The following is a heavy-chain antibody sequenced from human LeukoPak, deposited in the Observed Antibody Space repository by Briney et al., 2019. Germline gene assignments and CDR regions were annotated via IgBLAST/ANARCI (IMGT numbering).Heavy chain of an antibody. Sequence: SETLSLTCTVSGGSISSSSYYWGWIRQPPGKGLEWIGSIYYSGNTYYNPSLKSRVTMSVDTSLNHFSLKLSSVTAADTAVYYCARPRGWGTCGAFDIWGQGTMVTVSS. CDR3: ARPRGWGTCGAFDI. D-gene: IGHD1-7*01. CDR1: GGSISSSSYY. V-gene: IGHV4-39*02. CDR2: IYYSGNT. J-gene: IGHJ3*02.